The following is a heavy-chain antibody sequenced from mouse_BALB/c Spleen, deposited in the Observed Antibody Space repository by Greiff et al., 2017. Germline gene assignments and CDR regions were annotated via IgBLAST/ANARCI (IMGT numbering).Heavy chain of an antibody. D-gene: IGHD3-3*01. J-gene: IGHJ4*01. CDR3: ARLGTYYAMDY. CDR2: ISYSGST. V-gene: IGHV3-2*02. CDR1: GYSITSDYA. Sequence: VQLQQSGPGLVKPSQSLSLTCTVTGYSITSDYAWNWIRQFPGNKLGWMGYISYSGSTSYNPSLKSRISITRDTSKNQFFLQLNSVTTEDTATYYCARLGTYYAMDYWGQGTSVTVSS.